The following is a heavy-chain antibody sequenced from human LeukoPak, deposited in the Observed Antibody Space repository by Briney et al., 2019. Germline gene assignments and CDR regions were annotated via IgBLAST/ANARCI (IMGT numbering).Heavy chain of an antibody. J-gene: IGHJ6*02. CDR3: AREVVVTAIDDYYYGMDV. D-gene: IGHD2-21*02. CDR1: GYTFTCYY. Sequence: GASVKVSCKASGYTFTCYYMHWVRQTPGQGLEWMGWIKPNSGGTNYAQKFQGRVTMTRDTSISTAYMELSRLRSDDTAVYYCAREVVVTAIDDYYYGMDVWGQGTTVTVSS. CDR2: IKPNSGGT. V-gene: IGHV1-2*02.